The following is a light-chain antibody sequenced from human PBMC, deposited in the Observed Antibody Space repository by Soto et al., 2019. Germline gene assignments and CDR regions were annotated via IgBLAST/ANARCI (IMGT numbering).Light chain of an antibody. Sequence: EIALTQSPATLSLSPRERATLSCRASQSVSSYLAWYQQKPGQAPRLLIYDASNRATGIPARFSGSGSGTDFPLTISSLEPEGFAVYYGLQRSNWPLAFGGGTKVEIK. J-gene: IGKJ4*02. CDR3: LQRSNWPLA. CDR1: QSVSSY. V-gene: IGKV3-11*01. CDR2: DAS.